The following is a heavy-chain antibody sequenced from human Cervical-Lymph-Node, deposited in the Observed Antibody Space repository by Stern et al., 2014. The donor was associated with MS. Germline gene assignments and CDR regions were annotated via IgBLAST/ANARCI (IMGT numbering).Heavy chain of an antibody. CDR2: VYPGDSDT. V-gene: IGHV5-51*01. D-gene: IGHD6-19*01. Sequence: VQLVQSGAEVKKPGESLKISCKGFGYSFTSYWIGWVRQMPGKGLEWMGIVYPGDSDTRYSPSFQGQVTISAGNDISTAYLQWSSLKASDTSMYYCARHCAKREQCAFDYWGQGTLVTVSS. CDR3: ARHCAKREQCAFDY. CDR1: GYSFTSYW. J-gene: IGHJ4*02.